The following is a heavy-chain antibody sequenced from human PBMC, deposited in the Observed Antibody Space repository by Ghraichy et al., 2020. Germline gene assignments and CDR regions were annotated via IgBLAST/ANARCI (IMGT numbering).Heavy chain of an antibody. D-gene: IGHD2-21*01. Sequence: GSLRLSCVGSGFTFSSYNMNWVRQTPGKGLEWVSYISSSSRFISYADSVKGRFTVSRDNAQNSLSLQMKSLRGEDTAVYYCARASSVVRFYYYDGMDVWGQGTTVTVSS. J-gene: IGHJ6*02. CDR1: GFTFSSYN. V-gene: IGHV3-48*01. CDR3: ARASSVVRFYYYDGMDV. CDR2: ISSSSRFI.